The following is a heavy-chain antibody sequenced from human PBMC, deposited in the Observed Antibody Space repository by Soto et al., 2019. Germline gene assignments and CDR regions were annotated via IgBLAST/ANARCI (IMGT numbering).Heavy chain of an antibody. Sequence: QVQLQESGPRLVKPSQTLSLTCTVSGGSISNSYYYWTWIRQPPGKGLEWLGYIYSSGATSYYPSLESRVAITGDASKTQHSLRRSSVTAAAPAVYYCARDRGSDYYSTRGYYYYWGRGRLVTVSS. D-gene: IGHD3-22*01. CDR3: ARDRGSDYYSTRGYYYY. V-gene: IGHV4-30-4*01. CDR1: GGSISNSYYY. CDR2: IYSSGAT. J-gene: IGHJ4*02.